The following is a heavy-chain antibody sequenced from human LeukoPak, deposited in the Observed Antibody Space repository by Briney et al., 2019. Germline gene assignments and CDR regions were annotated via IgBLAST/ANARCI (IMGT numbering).Heavy chain of an antibody. V-gene: IGHV4-4*07. J-gene: IGHJ4*02. CDR1: VRSISSSY. Sequence: SETLSLTSTVHVRSISSSYCRSIRQTAGKGQEGIMHIYRSGSTNYNPFLKSRITMSVDTSKNLFFLKLSSVTAADTAFYSWGRRRWKYYFDYWGQGTLVTVSS. CDR2: IYRSGST. D-gene: IGHD5-24*01. CDR3: GRRRWKYYFDY.